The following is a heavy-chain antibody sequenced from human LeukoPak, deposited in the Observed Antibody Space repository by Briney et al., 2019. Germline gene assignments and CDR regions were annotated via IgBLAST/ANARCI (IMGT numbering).Heavy chain of an antibody. CDR1: GGSISSYY. D-gene: IGHD3-22*01. J-gene: IGHJ3*02. CDR3: ARIITMIPHAINDAFDI. V-gene: IGHV4-59*12. Sequence: PSETLSLTCTVSGGSISSYYWSWIRQPPGKGLEWIGYIYYSGSTNYNPSLKSRVTISVDTSKNQFSLKLSSVTAADTAVYYCARIITMIPHAINDAFDIWGQGTMVTVSS. CDR2: IYYSGST.